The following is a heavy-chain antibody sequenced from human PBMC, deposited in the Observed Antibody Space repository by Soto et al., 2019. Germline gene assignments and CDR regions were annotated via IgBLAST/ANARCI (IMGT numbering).Heavy chain of an antibody. CDR1: GGSISSSSYY. V-gene: IGHV4-39*06. CDR3: ARAPGYSGNWFDP. D-gene: IGHD1-26*01. Sequence: SETLSLTCTVSGGSISSSSYYWGWIRQPPGKGLEWIGYIYHSGSTYYNPSLKSRVTISVDRSKNQFPLKLSSVTAADTAVYYCARAPGYSGNWFDPWGQGTLVTVSS. J-gene: IGHJ5*02. CDR2: IYHSGST.